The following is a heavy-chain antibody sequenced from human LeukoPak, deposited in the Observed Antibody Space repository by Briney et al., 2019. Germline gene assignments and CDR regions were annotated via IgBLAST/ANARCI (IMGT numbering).Heavy chain of an antibody. J-gene: IGHJ4*02. CDR3: ARVSSGSYYIHFDY. D-gene: IGHD1-26*01. CDR1: GYTFTGYY. Sequence: ASVKVSCKASGYTFTGYYMHWVRQAPGQGLEWMGGIIPIFGTANYAQKFQGRVTITADESTSTAYMELSSLRSEDTAVYYCARVSSGSYYIHFDYWGQGTLVTVSS. V-gene: IGHV1-69*13. CDR2: IIPIFGTA.